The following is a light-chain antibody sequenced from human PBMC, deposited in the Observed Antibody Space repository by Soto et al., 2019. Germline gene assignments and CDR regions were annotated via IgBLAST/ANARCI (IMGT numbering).Light chain of an antibody. J-gene: IGLJ1*01. CDR3: SSYTTSITHV. CDR2: DVS. CDR1: SSDVGAFDY. Sequence: HSVLTQPASVSGSPGQSITISCTGNSSDVGAFDYVCWHQQHPGKAPKLLIFDVSSRPSGVSCRFSASKSGNTASLTISGLQAEDEADYYCSSYTTSITHVFGTGTKVTVL. V-gene: IGLV2-14*03.